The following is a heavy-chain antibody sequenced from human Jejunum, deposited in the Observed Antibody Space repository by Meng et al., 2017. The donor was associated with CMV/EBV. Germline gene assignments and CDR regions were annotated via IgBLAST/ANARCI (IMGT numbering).Heavy chain of an antibody. Sequence: EVQLVESGGALIQPGGSLRLSCAASGFTFSSSYMSWVRQAPGKGLEWVSHIYAGGSTYYADSVKGRFTISRDNPKNTLYLQMNTLRAEDTAVYYCARTVGYTYGLDNWGQGTLVTVSS. CDR2: IYAGGST. CDR3: ARTVGYTYGLDN. D-gene: IGHD5-18*01. J-gene: IGHJ4*02. CDR1: GFTFSSSY. V-gene: IGHV3-53*01.